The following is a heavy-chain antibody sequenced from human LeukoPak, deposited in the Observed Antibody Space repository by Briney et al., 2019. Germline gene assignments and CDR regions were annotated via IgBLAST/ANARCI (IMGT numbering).Heavy chain of an antibody. D-gene: IGHD3-3*01. CDR1: GGSTSSGDYY. J-gene: IGHJ4*02. V-gene: IGHV4-30-4*01. CDR2: IYYSGSI. Sequence: SETLSLTCTVSGGSTSSGDYYWSWIRQPPGKGLEWIGYIYYSGSIYYNPSLKSRVTISVDTSKNQFSLKLSSVTAADTAVYYCARADFWSGLDYWGQGTLVTVSS. CDR3: ARADFWSGLDY.